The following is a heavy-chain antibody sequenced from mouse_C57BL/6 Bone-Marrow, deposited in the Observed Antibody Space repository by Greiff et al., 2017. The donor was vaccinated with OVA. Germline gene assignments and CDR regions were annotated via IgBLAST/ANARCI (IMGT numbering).Heavy chain of an antibody. CDR1: GYTFTDYY. Sequence: QVQLKESGPELVKPGASVKISCKASGYTFTDYYINWVKQRPGQGLEWIGWIFPGSGSTYYNEKFKGKATLTVDKSSSTAYMLLSSLISEDSAVYFCARRDDYPWFAYWGQGTLVTVSA. CDR2: IFPGSGST. V-gene: IGHV1-75*01. D-gene: IGHD2-4*01. CDR3: ARRDDYPWFAY. J-gene: IGHJ3*01.